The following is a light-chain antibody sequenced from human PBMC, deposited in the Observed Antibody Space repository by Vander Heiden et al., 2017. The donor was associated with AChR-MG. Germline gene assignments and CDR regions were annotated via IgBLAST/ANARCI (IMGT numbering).Light chain of an antibody. CDR1: SLRSYY. V-gene: IGLV3-19*01. CDR2: GKN. Sequence: SSELTQDPAVSMALGQTVRITCQGDSLRSYYASWYQQKPGQAPVLVIYGKNNRPSGITDRFSGSSSGNTASLTITGAQAEDEADYYCNSRDSSGNHLVFGGGTKLTVL. J-gene: IGLJ2*01. CDR3: NSRDSSGNHLV.